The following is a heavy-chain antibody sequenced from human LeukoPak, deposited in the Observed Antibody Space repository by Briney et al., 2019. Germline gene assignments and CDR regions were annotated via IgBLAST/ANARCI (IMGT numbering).Heavy chain of an antibody. D-gene: IGHD3-10*01. CDR2: IYYSGST. Sequence: SETLSLTCTVSGGSISSYYWSWIRQPPGKGLEWIGYIYYSGSTNYNPSLESRVTISVDTSKNQFSLKLSSVTAADTAVYYCARVTESYGSGRRHNYYYYYMGVWGKGTTVTISS. V-gene: IGHV4-59*01. CDR1: GGSISSYY. CDR3: ARVTESYGSGRRHNYYYYYMGV. J-gene: IGHJ6*03.